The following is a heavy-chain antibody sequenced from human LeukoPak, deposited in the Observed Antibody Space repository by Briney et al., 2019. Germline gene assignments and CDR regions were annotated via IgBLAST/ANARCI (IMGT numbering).Heavy chain of an antibody. V-gene: IGHV3-23*01. CDR3: AKFRLEYYYDSSGYSYFDY. CDR1: GSTFSSYA. Sequence: GGCLRLSCAASGSTFSSYAMSWVRQAPGKGLEWVSAISGSGGSTYYADSVKGRFTISRDNSKNTLYLQMNSLRAEDTAVYYCAKFRLEYYYDSSGYSYFDYWGQGTLVTVSS. J-gene: IGHJ4*02. CDR2: ISGSGGST. D-gene: IGHD3-22*01.